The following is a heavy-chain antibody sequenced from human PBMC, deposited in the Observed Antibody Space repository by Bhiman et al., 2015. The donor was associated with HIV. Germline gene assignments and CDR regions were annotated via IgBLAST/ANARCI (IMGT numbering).Heavy chain of an antibody. J-gene: IGHJ3*02. V-gene: IGHV3-48*03. CDR3: TREFYTDPYAFDI. CDR1: GFTFSHYE. D-gene: IGHD3-16*01. Sequence: EVQLVESGGDLVQPGGSLRLSCAASGFTFSHYEMNWVRQAPGKGLEWVSYISSSSSYIYYADSVKGRFTISKDNAKNSLYLQMNSLRAEDTAVYYCTREFYTDPYAFDIWGQGTMVTVSS. CDR2: ISSSSSYI.